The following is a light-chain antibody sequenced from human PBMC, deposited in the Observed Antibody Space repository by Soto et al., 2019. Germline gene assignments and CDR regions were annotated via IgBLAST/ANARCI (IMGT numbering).Light chain of an antibody. Sequence: EIVMTHSPGTLSFSRGEIATLSFRAIQSVSSNLAWYQQKPGQAPRLLISAATSRATGIPDRFSGSGSGTDFTLTISSLEPEDFAVYYCQQRSNWPITFGQGTRLEIK. J-gene: IGKJ5*01. CDR3: QQRSNWPIT. CDR1: QSVSSN. V-gene: IGKV3-11*01. CDR2: AAT.